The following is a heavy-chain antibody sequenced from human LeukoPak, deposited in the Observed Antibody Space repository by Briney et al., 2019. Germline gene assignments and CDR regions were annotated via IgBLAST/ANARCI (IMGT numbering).Heavy chain of an antibody. Sequence: GASVKVSCKASGYTFTGYYMHWVPQAPGQGLEWMGWINPNSGGTNYAQKFQGWVTMTRDTSISTAYMELSRLRSDDTAVYYCARGSGSGDIYYYYYGMDVWGKGTTVTVS. V-gene: IGHV1-2*04. CDR1: GYTFTGYY. CDR3: ARGSGSGDIYYYYYGMDV. D-gene: IGHD3-10*01. CDR2: INPNSGGT. J-gene: IGHJ6*04.